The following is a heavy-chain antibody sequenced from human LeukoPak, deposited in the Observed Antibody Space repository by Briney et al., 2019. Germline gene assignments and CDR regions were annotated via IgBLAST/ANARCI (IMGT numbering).Heavy chain of an antibody. Sequence: GRSLRLSCAASGFTFSSYAMHWVRQAPGKGLEWVAVISYDGSNKYYADSVKGRFTISRDNAKSSVYLQMSSLRAEDTAVYYCARYGSGSYVTYGDYWGQGTLVTVSS. CDR1: GFTFSSYA. CDR3: ARYGSGSYVTYGDY. V-gene: IGHV3-30*04. D-gene: IGHD3-10*01. J-gene: IGHJ4*02. CDR2: ISYDGSNK.